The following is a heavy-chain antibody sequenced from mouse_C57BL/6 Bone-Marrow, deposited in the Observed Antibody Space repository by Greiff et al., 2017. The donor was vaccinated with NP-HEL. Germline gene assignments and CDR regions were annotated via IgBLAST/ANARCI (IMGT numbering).Heavy chain of an antibody. D-gene: IGHD2-3*01. J-gene: IGHJ2*01. V-gene: IGHV14-4*01. CDR2: IDPENGDT. CDR3: TTWNDGYLFYFDY. CDR1: GFNIKDDY. Sequence: EVQLQQSGAELVRPGASVKLSCTASGFNIKDDYMHWVKQRPEQGLEWIGWIDPENGDTEYASKFQGKATITADTSSNTAYLQLSSLTSEDTAVYYCTTWNDGYLFYFDYCGQGTTLTVSS.